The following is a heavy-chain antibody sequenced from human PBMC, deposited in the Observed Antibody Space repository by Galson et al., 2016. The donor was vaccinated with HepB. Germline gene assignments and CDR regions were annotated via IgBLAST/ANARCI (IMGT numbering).Heavy chain of an antibody. Sequence: SLRLSCAASGFTFGNYVMSWVRQAPGKGLEWVSSITNIGGNTYYADSVKGRFTISRDNSKNTLYLQMSSLRAEDTALYYGAKVDCGGDCKRFDYWGQGTLVTVSS. D-gene: IGHD2-21*02. V-gene: IGHV3-23*01. CDR2: ITNIGGNT. J-gene: IGHJ4*02. CDR3: AKVDCGGDCKRFDY. CDR1: GFTFGNYV.